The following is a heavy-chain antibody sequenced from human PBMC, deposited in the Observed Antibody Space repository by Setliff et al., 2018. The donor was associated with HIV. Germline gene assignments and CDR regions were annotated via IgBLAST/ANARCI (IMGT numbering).Heavy chain of an antibody. CDR2: INHSGNT. CDR3: ARGYTGALDY. J-gene: IGHJ4*02. D-gene: IGHD3-10*01. V-gene: IGHV4-34*01. Sequence: KPSETLSLTCVVYGGSFSDYYWSWIRQPPGKGLEWIGEINHSGNTTYNPSLKSRVTISVDTSKNQFSLKLSSVTAADTAMYFCARGYTGALDYWGQGTLVTVSS. CDR1: GGSFSDYY.